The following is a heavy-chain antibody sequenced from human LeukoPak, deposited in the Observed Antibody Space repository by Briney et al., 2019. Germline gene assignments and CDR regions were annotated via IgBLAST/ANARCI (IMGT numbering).Heavy chain of an antibody. Sequence: GGSLRLSCAASGFSLSSYSMNWIRQAPGKGLEWVSSISTDNSYKHYADSVKGRFTISRDNPKNSLYLQMNTLRAEDTAVYYCARDVSLDFWGQGTLVTVSS. CDR3: ARDVSLDF. CDR2: ISTDNSYK. V-gene: IGHV3-21*06. CDR1: GFSLSSYS. J-gene: IGHJ4*02.